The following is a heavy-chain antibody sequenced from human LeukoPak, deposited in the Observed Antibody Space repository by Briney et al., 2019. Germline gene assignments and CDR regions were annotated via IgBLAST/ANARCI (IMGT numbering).Heavy chain of an antibody. Sequence: SETLSLTCAVYGGSSSGYYWSWIRQPPGKGLEWIGEINHSGSTNYNPSLKSRVAISVDTSKNQFSLKLSSVTAADTAVYYCARGGPNDFWSGYRNYYYYGMDVWGQGTTVTVSS. D-gene: IGHD3-3*01. CDR2: INHSGST. CDR1: GGSSSGYY. CDR3: ARGGPNDFWSGYRNYYYYGMDV. V-gene: IGHV4-34*01. J-gene: IGHJ6*02.